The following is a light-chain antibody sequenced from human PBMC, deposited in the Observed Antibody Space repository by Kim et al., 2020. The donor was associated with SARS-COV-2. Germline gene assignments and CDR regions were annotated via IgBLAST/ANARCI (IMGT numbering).Light chain of an antibody. CDR3: QEYGSTPRFT. V-gene: IGKV3-20*01. J-gene: IGKJ3*01. CDR1: QSVSSSY. Sequence: EIVLTQSPGTLSLSPGESATLSCRASQSVSSSYLAWYQQKPGQAPRLLIYGASSRATGIPDRFSGSGSGTDFTLTISRLEPEDFAVYCGQEYGSTPRFTVGPRADVDIK. CDR2: GAS.